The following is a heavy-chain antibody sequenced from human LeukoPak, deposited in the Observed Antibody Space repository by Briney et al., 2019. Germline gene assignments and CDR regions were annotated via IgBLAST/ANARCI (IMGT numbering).Heavy chain of an antibody. CDR1: GGSISSYY. D-gene: IGHD3/OR15-3a*01. Sequence: SETLSLTCTVSGGSISSYYWSWIRQPPGKGLEWTGYIYTSGSTNYNPSLKSRVTISVDTSKNQFSLKLSSVTAADTAVYYCARLGPGWFDPWGQGTLVTVSS. V-gene: IGHV4-4*09. CDR3: ARLGPGWFDP. J-gene: IGHJ5*02. CDR2: IYTSGST.